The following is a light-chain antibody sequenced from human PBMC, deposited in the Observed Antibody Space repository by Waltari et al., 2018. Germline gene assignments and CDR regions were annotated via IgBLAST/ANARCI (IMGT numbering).Light chain of an antibody. CDR3: QQRKIWPPLT. V-gene: IGKV3-11*01. J-gene: IGKJ4*01. Sequence: EVVLTQSPATLSLSPGERATLSCRASQSVDIYLAWYQQKPGQAPRLLIYDASNRATGIPARFSGSASGTDFALTISSLEPEDFAVYYCQQRKIWPPLTFGGGTKVEIK. CDR2: DAS. CDR1: QSVDIY.